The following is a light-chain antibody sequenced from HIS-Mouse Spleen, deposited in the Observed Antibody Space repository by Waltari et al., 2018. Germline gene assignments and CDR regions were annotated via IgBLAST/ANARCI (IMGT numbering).Light chain of an antibody. CDR2: AAS. J-gene: IGKJ3*01. V-gene: IGKV1-8*01. CDR3: QQYYSYPLVT. CDR1: QGISSY. Sequence: AIRMTQSPSSFSASTGDRVTITCRASQGISSYLAWYQQKPVKAPKLLIYAASTLQSGVPSRFSGSGSGTDFTLTISCLQSEDFATYYCQQYYSYPLVTFGPGTKVDIK.